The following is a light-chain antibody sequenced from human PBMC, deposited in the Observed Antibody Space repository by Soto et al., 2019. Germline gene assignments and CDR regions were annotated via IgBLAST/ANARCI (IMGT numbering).Light chain of an antibody. CDR1: QNIGSW. CDR3: QQYSPYSART. Sequence: DIQMTQSPSTLSASVGDRVTVTCRASQNIGSWVAWYQQKPGKAPNLLIYKASTLENGVPSRFSGTGSGTEFTHTLSSLQPDDFATYYCQQYSPYSARTFGQGTKVEVK. V-gene: IGKV1-5*03. CDR2: KAS. J-gene: IGKJ1*01.